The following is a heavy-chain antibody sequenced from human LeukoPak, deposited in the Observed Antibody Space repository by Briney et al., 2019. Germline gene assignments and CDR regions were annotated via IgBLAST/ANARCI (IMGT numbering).Heavy chain of an antibody. J-gene: IGHJ4*02. CDR3: ASQGYSSGFDY. D-gene: IGHD6-19*01. CDR2: IYYSGST. V-gene: IGHV4-39*01. Sequence: SETLSLTCTVSCGSISSSSYYWGWIRQPPGKGLEWFGSIYYSGSTYYNPSLKSRVTISVDTSKNQFSLKLSSVTAADTAVYYCASQGYSSGFDYWGQGTLVTVSS. CDR1: CGSISSSSYY.